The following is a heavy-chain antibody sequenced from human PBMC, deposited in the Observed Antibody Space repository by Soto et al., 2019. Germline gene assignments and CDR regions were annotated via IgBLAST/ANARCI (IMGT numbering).Heavy chain of an antibody. Sequence: QVQLQESGPGLVKPSETLSLTCTVSGGSISSYYWSWIRLPPGKGLEWIGYIYYSGSTNYNPSLKSRVTISVDTSKNQFSLKLRSVTAADTAVYYCARVVPAPGYNWFDPWGQGTLVAVSS. CDR2: IYYSGST. J-gene: IGHJ5*02. CDR1: GGSISSYY. CDR3: ARVVPAPGYNWFDP. D-gene: IGHD2-2*01. V-gene: IGHV4-59*01.